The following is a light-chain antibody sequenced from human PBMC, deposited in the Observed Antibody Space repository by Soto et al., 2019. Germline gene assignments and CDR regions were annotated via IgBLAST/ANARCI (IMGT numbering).Light chain of an antibody. J-gene: IGKJ4*01. CDR3: LQDDSYPLT. V-gene: IGKV1-6*01. CDR2: ATS. CDR1: QAIRND. Sequence: AIQMTQSPSSLSASVGDRVTITCRASQAIRNDLGWYQQKPGKAPNLLIYATSKVQSGVPSRFSGSGSGTDFTLTISSLQPEDFATYYCLQDDSYPLTFGGGTKVEIK.